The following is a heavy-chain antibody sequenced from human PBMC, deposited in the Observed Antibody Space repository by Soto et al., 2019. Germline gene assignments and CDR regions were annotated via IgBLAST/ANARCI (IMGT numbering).Heavy chain of an antibody. V-gene: IGHV3-23*01. CDR2: ISGSGGST. J-gene: IGHJ3*02. CDR3: AKDSSYDSSGYYEAGAFDI. Sequence: GGSLRLSCAASGFTFSSYAMSWVRQAPGKGLEWVSAISGSGGSTYYADSVKGRFTISRDNSKNTLYLQMNSLRAEDTAVYYCAKDSSYDSSGYYEAGAFDIWGQGTMVTVS. CDR1: GFTFSSYA. D-gene: IGHD3-22*01.